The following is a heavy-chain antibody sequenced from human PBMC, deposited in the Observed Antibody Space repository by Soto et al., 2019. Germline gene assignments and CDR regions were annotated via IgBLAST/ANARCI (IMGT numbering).Heavy chain of an antibody. CDR2: IKSKADGGAT. CDR3: TTQYYYDSSGSLLN. CDR1: GFSFSNAW. J-gene: IGHJ4*02. V-gene: IGHV3-15*01. Sequence: GGSLRLSCAASGFSFSNAWMTWVRQAPGKGLEWVGRIKSKADGGATDYAAPVRGRFTISGDDSKNTLYLQMNSLKTEDTAVYYCTTQYYYDSSGSLLNWGQGALVTVPQ. D-gene: IGHD3-22*01.